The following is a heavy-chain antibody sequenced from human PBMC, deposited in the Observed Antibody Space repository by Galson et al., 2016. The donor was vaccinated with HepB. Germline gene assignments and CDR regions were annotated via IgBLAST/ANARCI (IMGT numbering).Heavy chain of an antibody. CDR1: GGSISSSLHY. Sequence: SETLSLTCTVSGGSISSSLHYWGWIRQPPGKGLAWIGSIFYSGSTYYNPSLKSRVTLSIDTSKDHFSLRLTSLTAADTAVYYCASLNGDFWSGNLWGANYYYGLDVWGPGTTVTVSS. J-gene: IGHJ6*02. V-gene: IGHV4-39*02. CDR2: IFYSGST. CDR3: ASLNGDFWSGNLWGANYYYGLDV. D-gene: IGHD3-3*01.